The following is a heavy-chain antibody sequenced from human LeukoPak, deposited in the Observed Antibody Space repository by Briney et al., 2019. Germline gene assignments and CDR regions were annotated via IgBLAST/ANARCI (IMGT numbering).Heavy chain of an antibody. CDR1: GGSFSGYY. J-gene: IGHJ4*02. V-gene: IGHV4-34*01. CDR2: INHSGST. D-gene: IGHD6-19*01. CDR3: ARGRFGFSSGWYESRRGGLDY. Sequence: KPSETLSLTCAVYGGSFSGYYWSWIRQPPGKGLEWIGEINHSGSTNYNPSLKSRVTISVDTSKNQFSLKLSSVTAADTAVYYCARGRFGFSSGWYESRRGGLDYWGQGTLVTVSS.